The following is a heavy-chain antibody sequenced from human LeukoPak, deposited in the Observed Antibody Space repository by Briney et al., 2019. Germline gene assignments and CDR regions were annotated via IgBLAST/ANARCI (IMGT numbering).Heavy chain of an antibody. CDR1: GFTFSSYS. CDR3: ARGDSSGWYSFDY. D-gene: IGHD6-19*01. J-gene: IGHJ4*02. CDR2: ISSSSSCI. Sequence: GGSLRLSCAASGFTFSSYSMNWVRQAPGKGLEWVSSISSSSSCIYYADSVKGRFTISRDNAKNSLYLQMNSLRAEDTAVYYCARGDSSGWYSFDYWGQGTLVTVSS. V-gene: IGHV3-21*01.